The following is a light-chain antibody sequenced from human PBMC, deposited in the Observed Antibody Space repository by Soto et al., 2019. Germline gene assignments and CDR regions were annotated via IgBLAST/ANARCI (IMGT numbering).Light chain of an antibody. CDR1: SSDIGGYNS. CDR2: ENN. Sequence: QSALTQPPSASGSPGQSVTISCTGTSSDIGGYNSVSWYQQLPGTAPKLLIYENNKRPSGIPDRFSGSKSGTSATLGITGLQTGDEADYYCGTWDKSLSAGVFVGGTKLTVL. CDR3: GTWDKSLSAGV. J-gene: IGLJ3*02. V-gene: IGLV1-51*01.